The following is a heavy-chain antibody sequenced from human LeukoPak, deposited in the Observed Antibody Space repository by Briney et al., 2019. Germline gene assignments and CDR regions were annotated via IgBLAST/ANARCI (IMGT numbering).Heavy chain of an antibody. CDR3: ASLGAYYYDSSDYSDAFDI. CDR1: GFTFDDYG. CDR2: IYSGGST. J-gene: IGHJ3*02. D-gene: IGHD3-22*01. V-gene: IGHV3-53*01. Sequence: PGGSLRLSCAASGFTFDDYGMSWVRQAPGKGLEWVSVIYSGGSTYYADSVKGRFTISRDNSKNTLYLQMNSLRAEDTAVYYCASLGAYYYDSSDYSDAFDIWGQGTMVTVSS.